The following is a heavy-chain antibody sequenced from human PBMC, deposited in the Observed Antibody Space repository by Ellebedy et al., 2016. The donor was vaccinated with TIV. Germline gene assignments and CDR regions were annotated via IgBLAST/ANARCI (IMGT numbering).Heavy chain of an antibody. CDR2: INSDGSST. J-gene: IGHJ4*02. CDR3: ARGFRSGSYADY. CDR1: GFTFSSYW. Sequence: GESLKISCAAPGFTFSSYWMHWVRQAPGKGLVWVSRINSDGSSTSYADSVKGRFTISRDNAKNTLYLQMNSLRAEDTAVYYCARGFRSGSYADYWGQGTLVTVSS. D-gene: IGHD1-26*01. V-gene: IGHV3-74*01.